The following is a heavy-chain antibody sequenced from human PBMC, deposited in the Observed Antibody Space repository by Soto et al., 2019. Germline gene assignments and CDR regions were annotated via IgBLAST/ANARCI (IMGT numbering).Heavy chain of an antibody. V-gene: IGHV1-2*02. D-gene: IGHD1-26*01. CDR1: GYTFTGYY. Sequence: QVQLVQSGTEVKRPGDSVKVSCKASGYTFTGYYVHWVRQAPGQGLEWMGGINPNSGDTYLAQRFQGRVTMNSDTSIGTAYMELRGLTSADTAEYYCAKGGAIVAAGTRVYLYNAMDVWGQGTTVTVSS. J-gene: IGHJ6*02. CDR3: AKGGAIVAAGTRVYLYNAMDV. CDR2: INPNSGDT.